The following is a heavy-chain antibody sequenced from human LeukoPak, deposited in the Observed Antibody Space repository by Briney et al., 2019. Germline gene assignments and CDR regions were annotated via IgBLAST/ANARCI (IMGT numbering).Heavy chain of an antibody. D-gene: IGHD3-22*01. J-gene: IGHJ4*02. CDR1: GGSFGGYY. Sequence: SETLSLTCAVYGGSFGGYYWSWIRQPPGKGLEWIGEINHSGSTNYNPSLKSRVTISVDTSKNQFSLKLSSVTAADTAVYYCARGLDSSGYYYVDYWGQGTPVTVSS. V-gene: IGHV4-34*01. CDR2: INHSGST. CDR3: ARGLDSSGYYYVDY.